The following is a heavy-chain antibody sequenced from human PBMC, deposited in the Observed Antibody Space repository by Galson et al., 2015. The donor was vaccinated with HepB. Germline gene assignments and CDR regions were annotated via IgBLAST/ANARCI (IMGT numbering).Heavy chain of an antibody. CDR3: TRAHSYGYYSDY. CDR1: GFTFGDYA. D-gene: IGHD5-18*01. J-gene: IGHJ4*02. CDR2: IRSKAYGGTT. Sequence: SLRLSCAASGFTFGDYAVSWFRQAPGKGLEWEGFIRSKAYGGTTDYAASVKGRFTISRDDSKSIAYLQMNSLKTEDTAVYYCTRAHSYGYYSDYWGQGTLVTASS. V-gene: IGHV3-49*03.